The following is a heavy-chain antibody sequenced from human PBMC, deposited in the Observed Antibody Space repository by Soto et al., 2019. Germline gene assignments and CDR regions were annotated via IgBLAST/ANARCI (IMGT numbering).Heavy chain of an antibody. V-gene: IGHV1-18*01. CDR1: GYIFMAYG. Sequence: ASVKVSCKESGYIFMAYGVSWVRRAPGQGLEWMGWISGYNDHTNYAQKFQERVTMTTDTSTSTAYMEVRGLRSDDTAVYYCARNRFYYGGMDVWGQGTTVTVSS. J-gene: IGHJ6*02. CDR2: ISGYNDHT. CDR3: ARNRFYYGGMDV. D-gene: IGHD3-3*01.